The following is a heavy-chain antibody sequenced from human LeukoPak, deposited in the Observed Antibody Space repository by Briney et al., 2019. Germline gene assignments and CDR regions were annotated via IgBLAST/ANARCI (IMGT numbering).Heavy chain of an antibody. CDR1: GASTRSNY. CDR2: IYSSGRT. V-gene: IGHV4-4*07. D-gene: IGHD3-22*01. J-gene: IGHJ4*02. CDR3: ARGPMTDYYGSSASPPRLNYSFDS. Sequence: PSGTLSLTCTVSGASTRSNYWSWIRQPAWQGLEWIGLIYSSGRTNHNPSLSSRVTMSLATSKSQFSLKLTSVTAADTDVYYWARGPMTDYYGSSASPPRLNYSFDSWGLGTLVTVSS.